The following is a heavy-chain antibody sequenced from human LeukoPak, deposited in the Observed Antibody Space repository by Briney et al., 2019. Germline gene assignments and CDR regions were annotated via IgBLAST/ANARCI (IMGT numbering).Heavy chain of an antibody. V-gene: IGHV4-59*01. Sequence: SETLSLTCAVYGGSFSGYYWSWIRQPPGKGLEWIGYIYYSGSTNYNPSLKSRVTISVDTSKNQFSLKLSSVTAADTAVYYCARGGDSSSPDYWGQGTLVTVSS. CDR2: IYYSGST. J-gene: IGHJ4*02. CDR1: GGSFSGYY. CDR3: ARGGDSSSPDY. D-gene: IGHD6-6*01.